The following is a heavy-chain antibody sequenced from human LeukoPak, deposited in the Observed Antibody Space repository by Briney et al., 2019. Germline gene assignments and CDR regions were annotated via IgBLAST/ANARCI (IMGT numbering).Heavy chain of an antibody. CDR2: ISSSSSYI. Sequence: GGSLRLSCAASGFTFSSYSMNWVRQAPGKGLEWVSSISSSSSYIYYADSVKGRFTISRDNAKNSLYLQMNSLRAEDTAVYYCARDYYSSGSRPSPNWFDPWGQGTLVTVSS. D-gene: IGHD3-10*01. J-gene: IGHJ5*02. CDR3: ARDYYSSGSRPSPNWFDP. CDR1: GFTFSSYS. V-gene: IGHV3-21*01.